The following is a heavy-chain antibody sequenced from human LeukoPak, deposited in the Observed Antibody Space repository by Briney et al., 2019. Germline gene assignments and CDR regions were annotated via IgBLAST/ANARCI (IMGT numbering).Heavy chain of an antibody. CDR2: IIPIFGTA. Sequence: GASVKVSCKASGYTFTGYYVHWVRQAPGQGLEWMGGIIPIFGTANYAQKFQGRVTITADESTSTAYMELSSLRSEDTAVYYCARSRDYGAFDIWGQGTMVTVSS. D-gene: IGHD4-17*01. CDR3: ARSRDYGAFDI. J-gene: IGHJ3*02. CDR1: GYTFTGYY. V-gene: IGHV1-69*13.